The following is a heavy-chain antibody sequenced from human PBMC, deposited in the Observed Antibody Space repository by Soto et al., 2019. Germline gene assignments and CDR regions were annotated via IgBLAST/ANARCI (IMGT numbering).Heavy chain of an antibody. D-gene: IGHD1-26*01. Sequence: EVKLLESGGGLVQPGGSLRLSCAASGFTCSSYGMSWVRQAPGKGLEWVSAISGSGGSTYYADSVKGRFTISRDNSKNTLYLQMNSLRAEVTAVYYCAKSLSVGATTPFDYWGQGTLVTVSS. CDR1: GFTCSSYG. CDR2: ISGSGGST. V-gene: IGHV3-23*01. CDR3: AKSLSVGATTPFDY. J-gene: IGHJ4*02.